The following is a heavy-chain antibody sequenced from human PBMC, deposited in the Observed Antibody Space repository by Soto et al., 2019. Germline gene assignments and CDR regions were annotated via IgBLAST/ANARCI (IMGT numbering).Heavy chain of an antibody. CDR2: ISGRGGSS. CDR3: AKGSIEYSASVDY. CDR1: GFSFSSYA. Sequence: EVQLLESGGGLIQPGGSLRLSCSASGFSFSSYAMMWVRQASGKGLEWVSVISGRGGSSYFADSAKGRFTISRDNSKKMLYLEMNSLRAEDTAIYFCAKGSIEYSASVDYWGQGTLVIVSS. V-gene: IGHV3-23*01. J-gene: IGHJ4*02. D-gene: IGHD1-26*01.